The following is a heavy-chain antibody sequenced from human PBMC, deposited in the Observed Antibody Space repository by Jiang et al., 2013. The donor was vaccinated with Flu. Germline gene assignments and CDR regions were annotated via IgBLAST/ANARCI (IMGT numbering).Heavy chain of an antibody. J-gene: IGHJ5*02. CDR1: GDSVSSNSAA. CDR3: AREPTVVVTATSYYNWFDP. Sequence: QTLSLTCAISGDSVSSNSAAWNWIRQSPSRGLEWLGRTYYRSKWYNDYAVSVKSRITINPDTSKNQFSLQLNSVTPGDTAVYYCAREPTVVVTATSYYNWFDPWGQGTLVTVSS. CDR2: TYYRSKWYN. D-gene: IGHD2-21*02. V-gene: IGHV6-1*01.